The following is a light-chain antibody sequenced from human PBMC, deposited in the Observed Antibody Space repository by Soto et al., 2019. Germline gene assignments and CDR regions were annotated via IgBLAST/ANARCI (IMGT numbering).Light chain of an antibody. V-gene: IGKV3-15*01. Sequence: EIVMTQSPATLSVSPGAVATLFFSASQGIVDTLAWYQQKPGQTPRLLIYDTSIRATGVPARFSGSRSGAEFTLTISSLQSEDFAVYYCQHYNNWPPITFGQGTRLEIK. CDR2: DTS. CDR1: QGIVDT. CDR3: QHYNNWPPIT. J-gene: IGKJ5*01.